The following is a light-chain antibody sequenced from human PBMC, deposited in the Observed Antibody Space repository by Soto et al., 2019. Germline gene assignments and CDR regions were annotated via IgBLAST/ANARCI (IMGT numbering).Light chain of an antibody. CDR3: SFADAKNVV. CDR1: SSNF. CDR2: AVN. V-gene: IGLV2-8*01. Sequence: QSALTQPPSASGSPGQSVTISCTGTSSNFISWYQQHPGKAPKLMIFAVNKRPSGGPDRFSGSKSGNTASLTVSGLQAEDEADYYCSFADAKNVVFGGGTKVTVL. J-gene: IGLJ2*01.